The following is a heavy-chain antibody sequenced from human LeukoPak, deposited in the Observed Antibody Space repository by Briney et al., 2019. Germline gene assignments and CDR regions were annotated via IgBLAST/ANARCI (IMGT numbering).Heavy chain of an antibody. V-gene: IGHV3-30*02. CDR3: AKGPPGFC. CDR1: AFTFRSYG. D-gene: IGHD3-10*01. J-gene: IGHJ4*02. Sequence: PGGSLRLSCAASAFTFRSYGMHWVRQAPGKGLEWVAFIRYHGSDKYYADSVKGRFTISRDNSKNTLYLQMNSLRAEDTAVYYCAKGPPGFCWGQGTLVTVSS. CDR2: IRYHGSDK.